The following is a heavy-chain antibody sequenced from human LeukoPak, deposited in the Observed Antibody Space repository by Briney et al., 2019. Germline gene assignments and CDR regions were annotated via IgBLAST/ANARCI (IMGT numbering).Heavy chain of an antibody. CDR1: GGSISSYY. CDR2: IYYSGST. V-gene: IGHV4-59*08. D-gene: IGHD2-15*01. CDR3: ARQDCSGGSCYNDAFDI. Sequence: SETLSLTCTASGGSISSYYWSWIRQPPGKGLEWIGYIYYSGSTNYNPSLKSRVTISVDTSKNQFSLKLSSVTAADTAVYYCARQDCSGGSCYNDAFDIWGQGTMVTVSS. J-gene: IGHJ3*02.